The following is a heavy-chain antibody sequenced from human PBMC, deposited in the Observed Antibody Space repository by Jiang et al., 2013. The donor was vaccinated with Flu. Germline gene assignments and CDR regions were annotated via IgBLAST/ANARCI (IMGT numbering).Heavy chain of an antibody. Sequence: GAEVKKPGTPVKISCKISGYTFTDYYLHWVKQAPGQGLEWVGLVDPEDGETHYGDKFEGRVTISADTSTDTAYMELSSLRFDDTAVYYCATGKGGLTSHWFDPWGQGTPITVSS. CDR1: GYTFTDYY. J-gene: IGHJ5*02. V-gene: IGHV1-69-2*01. CDR3: ATGKGGLTSHWFDP. D-gene: IGHD3-9*01. CDR2: VDPEDGET.